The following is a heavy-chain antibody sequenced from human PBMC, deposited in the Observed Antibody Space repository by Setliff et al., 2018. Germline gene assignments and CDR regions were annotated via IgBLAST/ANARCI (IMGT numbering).Heavy chain of an antibody. J-gene: IGHJ4*02. CDR2: INHSGST. V-gene: IGHV4-34*01. D-gene: IGHD3-9*01. CDR1: GGSFSGYY. Sequence: SETLSLTCAVYGGSFSGYYWSWIRQPPGKGLEWIGEINHSGSTNYNPSLKSRVTISVDTSKNQFSLKLSSVTAADTAVYYCARTLYDYDILTGPGYYFDYWSQGTLVTAPQ. CDR3: ARTLYDYDILTGPGYYFDY.